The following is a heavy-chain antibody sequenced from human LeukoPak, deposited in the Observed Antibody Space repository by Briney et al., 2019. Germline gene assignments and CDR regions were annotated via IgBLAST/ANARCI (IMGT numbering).Heavy chain of an antibody. CDR1: GFTFSNYW. V-gene: IGHV3-7*01. Sequence: GGSLRLSCAASGFTFSNYWMSWVRQAPGKGLEWAAVIKSDGSAKYYVDSVKGRFDISRDNDKNSLYLQISNLRAEDTAVYYCARDRRGEYFDYWGQGNLVTVSS. CDR2: IKSDGSAK. J-gene: IGHJ4*02. CDR3: ARDRRGEYFDY.